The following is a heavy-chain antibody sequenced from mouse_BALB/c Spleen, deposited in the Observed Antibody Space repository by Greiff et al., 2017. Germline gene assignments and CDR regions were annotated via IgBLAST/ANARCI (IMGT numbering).Heavy chain of an antibody. V-gene: IGHV5-6-5*01. CDR3: ARASYYYGYDYAMDY. Sequence: EVKLVESGGGLVKPGGSLKLSCAASGFTFSSYAMSWVRQTPEKRLEWVASISSGGSTYYPDSVKGRFTISRDNARNILYLQMSSLRSEDTAMYYCARASYYYGYDYAMDYWGQGTSVTVSS. CDR2: ISSGGST. J-gene: IGHJ4*01. CDR1: GFTFSSYA. D-gene: IGHD1-2*01.